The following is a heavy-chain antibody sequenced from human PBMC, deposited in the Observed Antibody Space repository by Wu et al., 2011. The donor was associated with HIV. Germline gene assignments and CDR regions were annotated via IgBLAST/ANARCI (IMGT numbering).Heavy chain of an antibody. CDR2: ILFIFGTA. J-gene: IGHJ4*02. Sequence: QVQLVQSGAEVKKPGSSVKVSCKASGGTLSSYAISWVRQAPGQGLEWMGRILFIFGTATYAQKFQDRVTITADKSTTTAYMELRSLRSEDTAFYYCARGGSWSSGWFGSLDGWGQGTLVTVSS. CDR3: ARGGSWSSGWFGSLDG. D-gene: IGHD6-19*01. V-gene: IGHV1-69*14. CDR1: GGTLSSYA.